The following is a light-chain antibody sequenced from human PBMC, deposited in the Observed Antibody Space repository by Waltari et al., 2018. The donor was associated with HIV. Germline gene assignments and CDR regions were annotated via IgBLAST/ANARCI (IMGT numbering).Light chain of an antibody. CDR2: WAS. CDR1: PSLLDSSSSY. J-gene: IGKJ3*01. CDR3: QQYFSSPLT. V-gene: IGKV4-1*01. Sequence: DIVLSQSSKYLDVSLGGRAALNCKSSPSLLDSSSSYVAWYQQKLGQPPLLLISWASTRESGVPDRFAGSGSGRNFTLTISSLQPEDVAVYYCQQYFSSPLTFGPGTKVGI.